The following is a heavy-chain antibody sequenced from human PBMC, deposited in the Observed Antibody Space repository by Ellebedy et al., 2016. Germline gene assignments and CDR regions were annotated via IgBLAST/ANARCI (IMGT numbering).Heavy chain of an antibody. D-gene: IGHD2-15*01. Sequence: GESLKISCVASGFTFSNYAMHWVRQAPGKGLEWVAVISDDGSNRYYADSVRGRFTISRDNSKNTLNLQMNTLRVEDTAVYYCARDRCSGGSCSFDSWGQGTLVTVSS. CDR2: ISDDGSNR. CDR3: ARDRCSGGSCSFDS. J-gene: IGHJ5*01. V-gene: IGHV3-30-3*01. CDR1: GFTFSNYA.